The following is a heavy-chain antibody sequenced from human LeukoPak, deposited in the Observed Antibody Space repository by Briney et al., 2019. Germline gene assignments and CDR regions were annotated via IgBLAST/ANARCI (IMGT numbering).Heavy chain of an antibody. D-gene: IGHD6-13*01. J-gene: IGHJ5*02. V-gene: IGHV4-39*01. Sequence: PSETLSLTCSVSGGSISRSINCWGWIRQPPGKGLERIGTICYSGSTYYNPSLKSRVIISVDTSNNQFSLKLSSVTAADTAVYYCARLHSSRIYWFDPWGQGTLVTVSS. CDR1: GGSISRSINC. CDR2: ICYSGST. CDR3: ARLHSSRIYWFDP.